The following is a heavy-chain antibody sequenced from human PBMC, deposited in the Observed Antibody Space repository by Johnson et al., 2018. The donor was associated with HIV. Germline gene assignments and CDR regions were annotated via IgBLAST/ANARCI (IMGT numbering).Heavy chain of an antibody. CDR1: GFTVSSNY. CDR2: IYSDGSDT. Sequence: VQLVESGGGLIQPGGSLRLSCAASGFTVSSNYMSWVRQAPGKGLEWVARIYSDGSDTAYADSVKGRFTISRDNAKRTLYLQMNSLRAEDTAVYYCARKQWLEIPSDAFDIWGQGTMVTVSS. D-gene: IGHD6-19*01. V-gene: IGHV3-74*03. J-gene: IGHJ3*02. CDR3: ARKQWLEIPSDAFDI.